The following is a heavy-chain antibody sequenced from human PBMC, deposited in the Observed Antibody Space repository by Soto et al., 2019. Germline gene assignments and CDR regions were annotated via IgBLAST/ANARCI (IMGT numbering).Heavy chain of an antibody. V-gene: IGHV4-59*08. CDR2: MYNSGST. CDR1: GGSISSSY. Sequence: QVQLQESGPGLVKPSETLSLTCTVSGGSISSSYWTWIRQPPGKGLLWMGYMYNSGSTNYNHSLKGLDTRALYSSMNQFSLHLRAVADAYTVVYYCASRGYHYGSGSYPLDYLGQGTLVTVAS. CDR3: ASRGYHYGSGSYPLDY. J-gene: IGHJ4*02. D-gene: IGHD3-10*01.